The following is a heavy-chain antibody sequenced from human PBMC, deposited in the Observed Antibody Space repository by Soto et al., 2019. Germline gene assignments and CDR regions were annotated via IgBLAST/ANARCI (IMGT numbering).Heavy chain of an antibody. V-gene: IGHV3-21*01. J-gene: IGHJ6*02. Sequence: GGSLRLSCAASGFTFSSYSMNWVRQAPGKGLEWVSSISSSSSYIYYADSVKGRFTISRDNAKNSLYLQMNSLRAEDTAVYYCARECETDWFFPRGMDVWGQGTTVPVSS. CDR2: ISSSSSYI. CDR3: ARECETDWFFPRGMDV. CDR1: GFTFSSYS. D-gene: IGHD3-9*01.